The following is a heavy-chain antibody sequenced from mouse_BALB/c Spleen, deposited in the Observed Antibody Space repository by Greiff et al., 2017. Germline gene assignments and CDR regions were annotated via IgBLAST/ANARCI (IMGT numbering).Heavy chain of an antibody. CDR3: ARSATEYAMDY. J-gene: IGHJ4*01. Sequence: EVMLVESGGGLVQPGGSRKLSCAASGFTFSDYGMAWVRQAPGKGPEWVAFISNLAYSIYYADTVTGRFTISRENAKNTLFLQMTSLRSEDTAMYYCARSATEYAMDYWGQGTSVTVSS. CDR2: ISNLAYSI. CDR1: GFTFSDYG. D-gene: IGHD6-1*01. V-gene: IGHV5-15*01.